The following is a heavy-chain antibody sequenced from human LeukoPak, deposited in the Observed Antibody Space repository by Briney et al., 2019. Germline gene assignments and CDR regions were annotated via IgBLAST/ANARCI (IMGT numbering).Heavy chain of an antibody. D-gene: IGHD4-17*01. CDR2: ISSNGGGT. J-gene: IGHJ4*02. V-gene: IGHV3-64D*08. Sequence: GGSLRLSCSVSGFTFSKYGMHWGRQAPGKGLEYVSAISSNGGGTYYADSVKGRFTISRDNSKDTLYLQMNSLRGEDTAVYYCVRRHDYGDYWGQGTLVTVSS. CDR3: VRRHDYGDY. CDR1: GFTFSKYG.